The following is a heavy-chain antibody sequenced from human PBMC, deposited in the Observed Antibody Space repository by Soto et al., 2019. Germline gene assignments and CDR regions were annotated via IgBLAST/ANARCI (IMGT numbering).Heavy chain of an antibody. J-gene: IGHJ3*02. CDR2: FDPEDGET. Sequence: GASVKVSCKVSGYTLTELSMHWVRQAPGKGLEWMGGFDPEDGETIYAQKFQGRATMTEDTSTDTAYMELSSLRSEDTAVYYCATRPGITGTTGVFDICGQGTMVTVSS. CDR3: ATRPGITGTTGVFDI. D-gene: IGHD1-7*01. V-gene: IGHV1-24*01. CDR1: GYTLTELS.